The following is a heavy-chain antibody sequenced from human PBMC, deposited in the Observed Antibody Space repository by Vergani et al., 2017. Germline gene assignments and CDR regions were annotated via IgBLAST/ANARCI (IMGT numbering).Heavy chain of an antibody. V-gene: IGHV3-66*01. CDR2: IYSGGST. CDR1: GFTVSSNY. CDR3: ATLTTVVTLGRDITAR. Sequence: EVQLVESGGGLVQPGGSLRLSCAASGFTVSSNYMSWVRQAPGKGLEWVSVIYSGGSTYYADSVKGRFTISRDNSKNTLYLQMNRLRAEDTAVYYCATLTTVVTLGRDITARWGQGTLVTVAS. J-gene: IGHJ4*02. D-gene: IGHD4-23*01.